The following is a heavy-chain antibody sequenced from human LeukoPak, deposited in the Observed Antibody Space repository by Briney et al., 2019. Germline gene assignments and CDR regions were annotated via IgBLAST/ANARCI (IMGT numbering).Heavy chain of an antibody. Sequence: GGSLRLSCAASGFTFSTYSMNWVRQAPGKGLEWVSSISGSSSYIYYGDSVKGRFTISRDNAKNSLYLQMSSLRGEDTAVYYCARDVGGSLDYWGQGTLVTVSS. CDR3: ARDVGGSLDY. CDR1: GFTFSTYS. D-gene: IGHD1-26*01. V-gene: IGHV3-21*01. J-gene: IGHJ4*02. CDR2: ISGSSSYI.